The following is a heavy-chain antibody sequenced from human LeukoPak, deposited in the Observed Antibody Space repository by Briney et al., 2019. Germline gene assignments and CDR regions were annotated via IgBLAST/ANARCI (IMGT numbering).Heavy chain of an antibody. V-gene: IGHV3-33*01. CDR2: IWYDGSNK. CDR3: ARGPYYYDSSGYSDY. CDR1: GFTFSSYG. D-gene: IGHD3-22*01. Sequence: GGSLRPSCAASGFTFSSYGMHWVRQAPGKGLEWVAVIWYDGSNKYYADSVKGRFTISRDNSKNTLYLQMNSLRAEDTAVYYCARGPYYYDSSGYSDYWGQGTLVTVSS. J-gene: IGHJ4*02.